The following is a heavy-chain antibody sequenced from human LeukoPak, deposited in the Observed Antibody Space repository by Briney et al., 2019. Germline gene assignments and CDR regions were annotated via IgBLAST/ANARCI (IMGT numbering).Heavy chain of an antibody. CDR3: ARGIHYDFWSGYQTFDP. J-gene: IGHJ5*02. Sequence: ASVKVSCKASGYTFTSYDINWVRQATGKGLEWLGWMNPNSGNTGYAQKFQGRVTMTRNTSISTAYMELSSLRSEDTAVYYCARGIHYDFWSGYQTFDPWGQGTLVTVSS. D-gene: IGHD3-3*01. V-gene: IGHV1-8*01. CDR2: MNPNSGNT. CDR1: GYTFTSYD.